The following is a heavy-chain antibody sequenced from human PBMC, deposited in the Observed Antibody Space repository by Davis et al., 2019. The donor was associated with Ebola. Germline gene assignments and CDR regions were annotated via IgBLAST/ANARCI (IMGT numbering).Heavy chain of an antibody. D-gene: IGHD4-11*01. CDR2: ITAYNGNT. J-gene: IGHJ4*02. Sequence: ASVKVSCKASGYTFTTFGISWVRQAPGQGLEWMGWITAYNGNTKYAQNLQGRVTMTTDTSTSTAYMELRSLRSDDTAVYYCARDQGHYSNFNYWGQGTLVTVSA. CDR1: GYTFTTFG. V-gene: IGHV1-18*01. CDR3: ARDQGHYSNFNY.